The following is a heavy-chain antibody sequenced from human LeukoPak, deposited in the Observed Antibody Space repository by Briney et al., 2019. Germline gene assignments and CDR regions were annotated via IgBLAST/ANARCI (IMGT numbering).Heavy chain of an antibody. CDR3: ACYDFWSGYPGGYYYYYGMDV. CDR1: GFTFSSYW. D-gene: IGHD3-3*01. V-gene: IGHV3-74*01. Sequence: GGSLRLSCAASGFTFSSYWMHWVRQAPGKGLVWVSRINSDGSSTYYADSVKGRFTISRDNSKNTLYLQMNSLRAEDTAVYYCACYDFWSGYPGGYYYYYGMDVWGQGTTVTVSS. CDR2: INSDGSST. J-gene: IGHJ6*02.